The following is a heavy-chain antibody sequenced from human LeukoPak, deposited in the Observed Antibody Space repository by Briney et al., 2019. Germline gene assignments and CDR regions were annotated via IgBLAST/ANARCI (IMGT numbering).Heavy chain of an antibody. CDR1: GFTFRNYA. D-gene: IGHD2-21*02. CDR3: AKVTLSIVVVTAPAFDI. J-gene: IGHJ3*02. Sequence: GGSLRLSCAASGFTFRNYAMSWVRQAPGKGLEWVSGISGSAGTTYYADSVKGRFTISRDNSKNTVFLQMNSLRAGDTAVYYCAKVTLSIVVVTAPAFDIWGQGTMVTVSS. CDR2: ISGSAGTT. V-gene: IGHV3-23*01.